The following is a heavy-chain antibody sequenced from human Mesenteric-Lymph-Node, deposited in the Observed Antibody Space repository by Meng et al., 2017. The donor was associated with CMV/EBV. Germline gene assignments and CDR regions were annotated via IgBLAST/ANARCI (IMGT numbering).Heavy chain of an antibody. CDR3: ARSSYYDFWSLRGHIYYYYGMDV. D-gene: IGHD3-3*01. V-gene: IGHV1-69*05. Sequence: SVKVSCKASGGTFSSYAISWVRQAPGQGLEWMGGIIPIFGTANYAQKFQGRVTITTDESTSTAYMELSSLRSEDTAVYYCARSSYYDFWSLRGHIYYYYGMDVWGQGTTVTVSS. CDR2: IIPIFGTA. J-gene: IGHJ6*02. CDR1: GGTFSSYA.